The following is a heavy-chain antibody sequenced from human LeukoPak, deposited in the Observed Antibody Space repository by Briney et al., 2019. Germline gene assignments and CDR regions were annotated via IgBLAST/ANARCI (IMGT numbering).Heavy chain of an antibody. CDR3: ATTHSSGWSDFDY. Sequence: SETLSLTCAVYGGSFSGYYWSWIRQPPGKGLEWIGEINHSGSTNYNPSLKSRVTISVDTSKNQFSLKLSSVTAADTAVYYCATTHSSGWSDFDYWGQGTLVTVSS. J-gene: IGHJ4*02. CDR2: INHSGST. V-gene: IGHV4-34*01. CDR1: GGSFSGYY. D-gene: IGHD6-19*01.